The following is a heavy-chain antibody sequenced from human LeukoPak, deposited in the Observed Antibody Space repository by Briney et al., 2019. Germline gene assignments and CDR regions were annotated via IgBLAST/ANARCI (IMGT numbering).Heavy chain of an antibody. V-gene: IGHV4-39*01. Sequence: SETLSLTCTVSGGSITNGDFYWDWIRQPPGKELEWIGNIHYSGTTYYKPSLRGRVTMYVDTSRNQFSLKLNFVNAADTALYYCARHPAARNWFDPWGQGVLVTVSS. CDR2: IHYSGTT. CDR1: GGSITNGDFY. D-gene: IGHD6-25*01. J-gene: IGHJ5*02. CDR3: ARHPAARNWFDP.